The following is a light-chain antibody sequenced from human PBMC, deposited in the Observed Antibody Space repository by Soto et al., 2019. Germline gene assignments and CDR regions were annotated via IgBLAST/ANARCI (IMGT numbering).Light chain of an antibody. Sequence: QSVLTQPASVSGSPGQSITISCTGTSSDVGAYNYVSWYQQYPGKAPKLMIYGVTNRPSGVSNRFSGSKTGNTASLTISGLQAEDEADYYCFSHRGGDSHVFGTGTK. CDR3: FSHRGGDSHV. CDR2: GVT. CDR1: SSDVGAYNY. J-gene: IGLJ1*01. V-gene: IGLV2-14*01.